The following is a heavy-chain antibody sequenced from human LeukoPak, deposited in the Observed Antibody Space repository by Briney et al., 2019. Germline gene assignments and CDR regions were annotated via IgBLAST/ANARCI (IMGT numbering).Heavy chain of an antibody. CDR2: ISYDGSNK. CDR1: GFTFSSYA. D-gene: IGHD6-13*01. V-gene: IGHV3-30-3*01. CDR3: AKVLAGIAAAGPGGY. Sequence: GGSLRLSCAASGFTFSSYAMHWVRQAPGKGLEWVAVISYDGSNKYYADSVKGRFTISRDNAKNSLYLQMNSLRAEDTAVYYCAKVLAGIAAAGPGGYWGQGTLVTVSS. J-gene: IGHJ4*02.